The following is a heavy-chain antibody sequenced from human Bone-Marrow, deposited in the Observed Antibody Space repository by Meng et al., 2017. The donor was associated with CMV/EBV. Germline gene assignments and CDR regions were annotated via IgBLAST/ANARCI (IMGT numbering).Heavy chain of an antibody. CDR2: INPQSGDT. Sequence: ASVKVSCKASGYTFTGHYMHWVRQAPGQGLEWMGWINPQSGDTNYAQNFQGTVTLTRDTSISTAYMELSTLRSDDTAMYYCARDMTSTWYGGSDSWVQGTLVTVSS. D-gene: IGHD3-10*01. V-gene: IGHV1-2*02. CDR3: ARDMTSTWYGGSDS. CDR1: GYTFTGHY. J-gene: IGHJ4*02.